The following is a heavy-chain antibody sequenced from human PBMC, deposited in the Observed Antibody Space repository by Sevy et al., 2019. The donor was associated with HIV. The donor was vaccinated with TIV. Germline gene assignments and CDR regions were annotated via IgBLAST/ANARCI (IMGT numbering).Heavy chain of an antibody. Sequence: ASVKVSCKASGYTFTSYVMNWVRQAPGQGLEWMGWIKTNTGNPTYAQGFTGRFVFPLDTSVSTAYLQISSLKAEDTAVYYCARGECSSSSCYYYYGMDVWGQGATVTVSS. V-gene: IGHV7-4-1*02. CDR2: IKTNTGNP. CDR1: GYTFTSYV. CDR3: ARGECSSSSCYYYYGMDV. J-gene: IGHJ6*02. D-gene: IGHD2-2*01.